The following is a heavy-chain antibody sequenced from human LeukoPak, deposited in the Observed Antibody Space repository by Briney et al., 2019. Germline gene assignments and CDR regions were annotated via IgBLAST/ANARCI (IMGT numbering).Heavy chain of an antibody. CDR2: ISSTGEYT. D-gene: IGHD3-22*01. CDR1: GFTFTIYA. J-gene: IGHJ4*02. CDR3: AKDRPNYYGSDGHYYRRNGDY. Sequence: SGGSLRLPCAASGFTFTIYAMSWVRQAPGKGLEWVSSISSTGEYTYYTGSVKGRFTISRDNSKNTLYLHMNSLRGEDTAVYYCAKDRPNYYGSDGHYYRRNGDYWGQGTLVTVSS. V-gene: IGHV3-23*01.